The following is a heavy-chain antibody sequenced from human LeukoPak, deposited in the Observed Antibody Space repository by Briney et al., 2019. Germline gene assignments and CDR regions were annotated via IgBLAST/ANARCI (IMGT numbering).Heavy chain of an antibody. V-gene: IGHV3-33*01. CDR3: ARRRYSSSWYGTDY. Sequence: PGRSLRLSCAASGFTFSSYGFHWVRQAPGKGLEWVAVIWSDGSYKYYADSVKGRFTISRDDSKNTLYLQMNSLRAEDTAVYYCARRRYSSSWYGTDYWGQGTQVTVSS. CDR2: IWSDGSYK. D-gene: IGHD6-13*01. CDR1: GFTFSSYG. J-gene: IGHJ4*02.